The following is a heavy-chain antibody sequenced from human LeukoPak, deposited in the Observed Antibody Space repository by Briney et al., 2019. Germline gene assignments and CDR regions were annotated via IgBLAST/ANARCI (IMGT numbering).Heavy chain of an antibody. Sequence: GGSLRLSCAASGFTFSSYGMHWVRQAPGKGLEWVAVISYDGSNKYYADSVKGRFTISRDNSKNTLYLQMNSLRAEDTVVYYCAKDVGVSDWGQGTLVTVSS. CDR3: AKDVGVSD. V-gene: IGHV3-30*18. J-gene: IGHJ4*02. CDR2: ISYDGSNK. CDR1: GFTFSSYG. D-gene: IGHD2-8*01.